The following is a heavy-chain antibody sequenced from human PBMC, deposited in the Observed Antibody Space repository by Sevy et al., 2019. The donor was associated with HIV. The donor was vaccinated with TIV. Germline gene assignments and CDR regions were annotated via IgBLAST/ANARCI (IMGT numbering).Heavy chain of an antibody. CDR3: SNAASNFEKKPGLPKDSLGAAATGSYYCGKGGGGHYDPDEIAYYFYYYNMDV. V-gene: IGHV3-23*01. Sequence: GGSLRLSCAVSGFSFDSYGMTWVRQAPGKGLEWVSAISGSGTRTYYADSVKGRFIISRDNSKNTLDLQMNSLRAEDAVKGWLSNAASNFEKKPGLPKDSLGAAATGSYYCGKGGGGHYDPDEIAYYFYYYNMDVWGKGTTVTVSS. J-gene: IGHJ6*03. CDR2: ISGSGTRT. CDR1: GFSFDSYG. D-gene: IGHD3-10*01.